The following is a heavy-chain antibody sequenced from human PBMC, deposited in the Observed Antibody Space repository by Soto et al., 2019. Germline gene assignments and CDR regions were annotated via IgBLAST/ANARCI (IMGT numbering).Heavy chain of an antibody. Sequence: QVQMVESGGGVVQPGRSLRLSCAASGFTFRNYGMYWVRQAPGKGLEWVTGISYDGSNKYYADSVKVRFTISRDNSKKTLAMQMNSRGAEDTGVYYCANSSGYDPLDYWGQGTLVTVSS. J-gene: IGHJ4*02. V-gene: IGHV3-30*18. CDR1: GFTFRNYG. CDR2: ISYDGSNK. CDR3: ANSSGYDPLDY. D-gene: IGHD6-25*01.